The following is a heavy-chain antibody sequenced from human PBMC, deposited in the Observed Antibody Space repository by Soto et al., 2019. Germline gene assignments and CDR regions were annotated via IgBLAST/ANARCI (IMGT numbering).Heavy chain of an antibody. Sequence: GGSLRLSCTASGFGFDSYGMLWVRQAPGKGPEWVAFISFDGTINYYADSVRGRFTISRDNSENTLFLQLDTVRPEDTAQYYCAREGVFGLVKIVPPDYWGQGAQVTVSS. CDR2: ISFDGTIN. J-gene: IGHJ4*02. CDR3: AREGVFGLVKIVPPDY. D-gene: IGHD3-3*01. CDR1: GFGFDSYG. V-gene: IGHV3-30*04.